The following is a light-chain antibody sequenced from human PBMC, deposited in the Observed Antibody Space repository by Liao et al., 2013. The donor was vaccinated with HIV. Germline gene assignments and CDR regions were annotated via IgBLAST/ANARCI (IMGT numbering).Light chain of an antibody. Sequence: SYELTQPASVSVAPGKTARITCGGNNIGSKSVHWYQQKPGQAPVLVIYYDSDRPSGIPARFSGSKSGNTATLTISRVEAGDEADYYCQVWDSSSDHVVFGGGTKLTVL. CDR1: NIGSKS. CDR2: YDS. V-gene: IGLV3-21*01. CDR3: QVWDSSSDHVV. J-gene: IGLJ2*01.